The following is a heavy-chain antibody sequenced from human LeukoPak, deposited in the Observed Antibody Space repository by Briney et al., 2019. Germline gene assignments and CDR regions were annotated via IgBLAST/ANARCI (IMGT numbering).Heavy chain of an antibody. V-gene: IGHV4-4*07. CDR3: AREDVYYYGSGSYSTFDY. Sequence: SETLSLTCTVSGGSISGYYWSWIRQPAGKGLEWIGRIYTSGSTNYNPSLKSRVTMSVDTSKNQFSLKLSCVTAADTAVYYCAREDVYYYGSGSYSTFDYWGQGTLVTVSS. CDR1: GGSISGYY. D-gene: IGHD3-10*01. J-gene: IGHJ4*02. CDR2: IYTSGST.